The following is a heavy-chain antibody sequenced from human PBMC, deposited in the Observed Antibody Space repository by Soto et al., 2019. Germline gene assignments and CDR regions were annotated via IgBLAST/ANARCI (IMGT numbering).Heavy chain of an antibody. Sequence: NPSETLSLTCTVSGGSMTTNSYYWTWVRQPPGEGLEWIGSIYNIGTSYSNPSLKSRLTISVDAPKNQFSLKLKSVTAADTAVYYCAAPLDDYGVNSFMWGRGILVTVSS. J-gene: IGHJ4*02. D-gene: IGHD4-17*01. CDR1: GGSMTTNSYY. V-gene: IGHV4-39*01. CDR3: AAPLDDYGVNSFM. CDR2: IYNIGTS.